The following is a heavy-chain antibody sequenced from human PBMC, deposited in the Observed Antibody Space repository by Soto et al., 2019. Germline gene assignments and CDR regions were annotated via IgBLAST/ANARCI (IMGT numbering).Heavy chain of an antibody. CDR2: IIPIFGTP. J-gene: IGHJ4*02. D-gene: IGHD3-10*01. CDR3: ARDRDDYGSGNYYSRIDF. Sequence: QVQLVQSGAEVKKPGSSVKVSCKASGGIFSTYAISWLRQAPGPGLEWMGGIIPIFGTPNYAQRFQGRVTITAYESTSTGYMELSRLRSGDTAVYYCARDRDDYGSGNYYSRIDFWRQGTLVTVSS. CDR1: GGIFSTYA. V-gene: IGHV1-69*01.